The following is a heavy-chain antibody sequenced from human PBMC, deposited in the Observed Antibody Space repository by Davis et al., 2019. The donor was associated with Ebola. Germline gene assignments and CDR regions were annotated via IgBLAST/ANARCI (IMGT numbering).Heavy chain of an antibody. D-gene: IGHD2-2*01. CDR1: GFSFKDCG. J-gene: IGHJ4*02. CDR2: IWYDGRNQ. Sequence: GESLKISCAASGFSFKDCGMHWVRQAPGKGLEWVAFIWYDGRNQHYIDSVKGRFTISRDNSKNTLYLHMNNLRLEDTAVYYCAKDPAGHAAGDDYWGQGTLVTVSS. V-gene: IGHV3-30*02. CDR3: AKDPAGHAAGDDY.